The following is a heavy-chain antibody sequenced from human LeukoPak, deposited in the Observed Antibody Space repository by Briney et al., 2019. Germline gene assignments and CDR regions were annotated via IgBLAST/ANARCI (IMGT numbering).Heavy chain of an antibody. Sequence: GETLRLSCAASRFTFNNHAMHWVRQAPGKGLEYVSTISSDGGSTYYANSVKGRFTIFRDNSKNTLYLQMGSLRAEDMAVYYCARDRGGSSTSYYFDYWGQGTLVTVSS. CDR1: RFTFNNHA. CDR2: ISSDGGST. CDR3: ARDRGGSSTSYYFDY. V-gene: IGHV3-64*01. J-gene: IGHJ4*02. D-gene: IGHD1-26*01.